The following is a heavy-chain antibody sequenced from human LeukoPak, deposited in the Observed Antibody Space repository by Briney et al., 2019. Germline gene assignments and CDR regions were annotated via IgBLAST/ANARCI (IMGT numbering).Heavy chain of an antibody. CDR1: GYSFTSYW. V-gene: IGHV5-51*01. Sequence: GESLKISCQGSGYSFTSYWIGWVRQMPGKGLEWMGTIYPSDSDTRYSPSFQGQVTISADKSISSAYLQWSSLEASDTAIYYCARRARCSDTRCYAEYYYYYMDVWGKGTTVTVSS. J-gene: IGHJ6*03. CDR2: IYPSDSDT. CDR3: ARRARCSDTRCYAEYYYYYMDV. D-gene: IGHD2-2*01.